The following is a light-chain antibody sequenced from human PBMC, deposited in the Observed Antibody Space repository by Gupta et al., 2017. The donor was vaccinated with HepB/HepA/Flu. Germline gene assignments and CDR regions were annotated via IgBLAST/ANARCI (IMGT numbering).Light chain of an antibody. J-gene: IGKJ2*01. CDR1: QSVSRSY. V-gene: IGKV3-20*01. Sequence: EIVLTQSPCTLSLSPGERATLSCRASQSVSRSYLAWYQQKPGQAPRLLIYGASSRATGIPDSFSGSGSGTDVTLTISRLEPEDFAVYYCQQYGSSPLYTFGQGTKLEIK. CDR3: QQYGSSPLYT. CDR2: GAS.